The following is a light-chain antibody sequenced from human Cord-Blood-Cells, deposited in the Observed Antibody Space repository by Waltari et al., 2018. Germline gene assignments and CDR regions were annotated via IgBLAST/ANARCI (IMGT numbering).Light chain of an antibody. Sequence: DIVMTQSPLSLPVTPGESASISCRSSQSLLHSNGYNYLDWYLQKPGESPQLLIYLGSNRASGVPERFSGSGSGTDFTLKISRVEAEDVGVYYCMQALQPPWTFGEGTKVEIK. CDR1: QSLLHSNGYNY. CDR3: MQALQPPWT. CDR2: LGS. J-gene: IGKJ1*01. V-gene: IGKV2-28*01.